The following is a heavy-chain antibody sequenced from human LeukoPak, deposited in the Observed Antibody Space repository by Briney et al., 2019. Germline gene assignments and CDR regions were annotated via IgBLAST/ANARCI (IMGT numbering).Heavy chain of an antibody. CDR2: ISYDGSDK. J-gene: IGHJ4*02. D-gene: IGHD6-19*01. CDR1: GFTFSSTE. Sequence: GGSLRLSCAASGFTFSSTEIHWVRQAPGKGLEWVAFISYDGSDKYYAGSVKGRFTVSRDNSKHTLYLQMNSLRVEDTAVYYCAKDRGWCFEYWGQGTLVTVSS. V-gene: IGHV3-30*18. CDR3: AKDRGWCFEY.